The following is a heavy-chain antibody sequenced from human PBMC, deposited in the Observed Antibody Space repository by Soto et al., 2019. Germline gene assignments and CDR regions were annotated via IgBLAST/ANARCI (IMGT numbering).Heavy chain of an antibody. V-gene: IGHV3-64D*06. J-gene: IGHJ4*02. CDR1: GFIFSEST. D-gene: IGHD2-15*01. Sequence: LRLSCSASGFIFSESTIYWVRQVPGKGLEAISAVSTSGRSTYYADSVKDRFTISRDNSKNTLFLQMGSLRPEDTAIYYCVKQAHGLDGVAFDYWGQGTQVTVS. CDR2: VSTSGRST. CDR3: VKQAHGLDGVAFDY.